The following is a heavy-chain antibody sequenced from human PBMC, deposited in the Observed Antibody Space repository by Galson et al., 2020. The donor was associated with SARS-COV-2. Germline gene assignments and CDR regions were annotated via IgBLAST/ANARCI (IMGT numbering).Heavy chain of an antibody. Sequence: SCAASGFTVSSNYMSWVRQAPGKGLKWVSVIYSGGSTYYADSVKGRFTISRHNSKNTLYLQMNSLRAEDTAVYYCARSYGDYYMDVWGKGTTVTVSS. CDR1: GFTVSSNY. D-gene: IGHD3-10*01. V-gene: IGHV3-53*04. CDR3: ARSYGDYYMDV. CDR2: IYSGGST. J-gene: IGHJ6*03.